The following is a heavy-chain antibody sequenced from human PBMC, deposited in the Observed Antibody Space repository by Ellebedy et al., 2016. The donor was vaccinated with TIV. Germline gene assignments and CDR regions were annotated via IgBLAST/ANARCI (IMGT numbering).Heavy chain of an antibody. CDR1: GDSINGYY. CDR2: IYYTGST. Sequence: SETLSLXCTVSGDSINGYYWSWIRQPPGKGLEWIGYIYYTGSTNYNPSLKSRVTISVHTSKNQFSLELTSVAAADTAVYYCARHTMIVGGDNWFDPWGQGTLVTVSS. CDR3: ARHTMIVGGDNWFDP. V-gene: IGHV4-59*01. D-gene: IGHD3-22*01. J-gene: IGHJ5*02.